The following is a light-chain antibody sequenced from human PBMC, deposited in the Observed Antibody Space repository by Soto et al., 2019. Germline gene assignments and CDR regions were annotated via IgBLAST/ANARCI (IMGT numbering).Light chain of an antibody. CDR3: QQYGGSPWT. Sequence: EIVLTQSPGTLSLSPGERATLSCRASQRVSSSFLAWYQRKPGQAPRLLIYGASSRATGIPDRFSGSGSGTDFTLTISRLEPEDVAVYYCQQYGGSPWTFGQGTKVEIK. J-gene: IGKJ1*01. V-gene: IGKV3-20*01. CDR1: QRVSSSF. CDR2: GAS.